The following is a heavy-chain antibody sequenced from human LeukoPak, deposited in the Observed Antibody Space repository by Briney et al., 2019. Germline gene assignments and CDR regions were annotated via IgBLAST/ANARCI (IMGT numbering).Heavy chain of an antibody. V-gene: IGHV1-18*01. CDR2: HSGYNGKT. J-gene: IGHJ5*02. CDR1: GYTFTRYG. CDR3: ARDLGYCSSTSCLRNWFDP. D-gene: IGHD2-2*01. Sequence: GASVKVSCKASGYTFTRYGISWVRQAPGQGRAWMGWHSGYNGKTNNVQKLQGRVTLTTNTSTSTAYMELRSLRSDDTAVYYCARDLGYCSSTSCLRNWFDPWGQGTLVTVSS.